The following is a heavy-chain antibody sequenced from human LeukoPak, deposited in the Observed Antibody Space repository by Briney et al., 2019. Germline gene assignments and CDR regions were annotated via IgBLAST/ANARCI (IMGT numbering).Heavy chain of an antibody. CDR1: GGSFSGYY. D-gene: IGHD3-10*01. CDR2: INHSGST. CDR3: AKRGHGSGSYYYGWFDP. V-gene: IGHV4-34*01. Sequence: PSETLSLTCAVYGGSFSGYYWSWIRQPPGKGLEWIGEINHSGSTNYNPSLKSRVTISVDTSKNQFSLKLSSVTAADTAVYYCAKRGHGSGSYYYGWFDPWGQGTLVTVSS. J-gene: IGHJ5*02.